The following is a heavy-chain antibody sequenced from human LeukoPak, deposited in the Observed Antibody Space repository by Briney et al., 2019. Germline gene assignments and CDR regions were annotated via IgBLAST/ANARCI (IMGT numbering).Heavy chain of an antibody. V-gene: IGHV3-21*01. Sequence: GGSLRLSCAASGFTFSSYSMNWVRQAPGKGLEWVSSISSSSSYIYYADSVKGRFTISRDNAKNSLYLQMNSLRAEDTAVYYCARDLWTPWGIAAAGTYVYWGQGTLVNVSS. CDR3: ARDLWTPWGIAAAGTYVY. J-gene: IGHJ4*02. D-gene: IGHD6-13*01. CDR2: ISSSSSYI. CDR1: GFTFSSYS.